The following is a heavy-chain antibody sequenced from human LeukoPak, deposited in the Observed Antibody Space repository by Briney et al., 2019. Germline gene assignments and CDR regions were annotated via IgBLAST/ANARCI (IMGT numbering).Heavy chain of an antibody. CDR3: ARARYCSSTSCYYYYYMDV. J-gene: IGHJ6*03. CDR1: GGSISSYY. Sequence: ETLXXXCTVSGGSISSYYWSWIRQPPGKGLEWIGYIYYSGSTNYNPSLKRRVTISVDTSKNQFSLKLSSVTAADTAVYYCARARYCSSTSCYYYYYMDVWGKGTTVTISS. V-gene: IGHV4-59*01. D-gene: IGHD2-2*01. CDR2: IYYSGST.